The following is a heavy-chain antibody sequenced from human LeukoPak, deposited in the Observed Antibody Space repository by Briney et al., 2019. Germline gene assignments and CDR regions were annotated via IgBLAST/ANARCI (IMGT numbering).Heavy chain of an antibody. CDR2: IYYSGST. Sequence: PSETLSLTCAVSGGSISSGGYSWSWIRQPPGKGLEWIGYIYYSGSTYYNPSLKSRVTISVDTSKNQFSLKLSSVTAADTAVYYCARDRFPYGSGSHDAFDIWGQGTMVTVSS. D-gene: IGHD3-10*01. J-gene: IGHJ3*02. V-gene: IGHV4-30-4*07. CDR1: GGSISSGGYS. CDR3: ARDRFPYGSGSHDAFDI.